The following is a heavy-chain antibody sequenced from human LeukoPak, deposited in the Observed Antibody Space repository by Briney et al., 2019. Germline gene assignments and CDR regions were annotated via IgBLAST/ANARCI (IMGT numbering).Heavy chain of an antibody. CDR2: IYPGDSDT. CDR1: GYSFTSYW. V-gene: IGHV5-51*01. CDR3: ARRRGAVAGDWYFDL. D-gene: IGHD6-19*01. Sequence: GESLKISCKGSGYSFTSYWIGWVRQMPGKGLEWMWIIYPGDSDTRYSPSFQGQVTISADKSISTAYLQWSSLKASDTAMYYCARRRGAVAGDWYFDLWGRGTLVTVSS. J-gene: IGHJ2*01.